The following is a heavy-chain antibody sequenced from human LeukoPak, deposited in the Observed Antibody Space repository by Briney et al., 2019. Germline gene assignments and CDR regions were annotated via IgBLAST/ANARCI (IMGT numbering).Heavy chain of an antibody. Sequence: SETLSLTCTVSGCSISSYYWSWIRQPPGKGLEWIGYIYYSGSTNYNPSLKSRVTISVDTSKNQFSLKLSSVTATDTAVYYCAGTQGGYFDYWGQGTLVTVSS. CDR3: AGTQGGYFDY. CDR2: IYYSGST. D-gene: IGHD3-16*01. V-gene: IGHV4-59*01. CDR1: GCSISSYY. J-gene: IGHJ4*02.